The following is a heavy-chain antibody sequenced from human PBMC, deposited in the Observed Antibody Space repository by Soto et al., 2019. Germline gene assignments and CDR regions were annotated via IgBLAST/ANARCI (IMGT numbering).Heavy chain of an antibody. D-gene: IGHD5-12*01. CDR3: ARTWLDDAFDI. Sequence: ASVKVSCTESGYTFTSYYMHWVRQAPGQGLEWMGIINPSGGSTSYAQKFQGRVTMTRDTSTSTVYMELSSLRSEDTAVYYCARTWLDDAFDIWGQGTMVTVSS. V-gene: IGHV1-46*01. CDR1: GYTFTSYY. CDR2: INPSGGST. J-gene: IGHJ3*02.